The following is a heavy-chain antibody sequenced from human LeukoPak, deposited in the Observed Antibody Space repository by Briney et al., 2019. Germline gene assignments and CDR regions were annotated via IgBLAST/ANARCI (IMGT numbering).Heavy chain of an antibody. CDR2: IFPSGGEI. V-gene: IGHV3-23*01. CDR3: ARDLNWNHVSTNRYYYYMDV. J-gene: IGHJ6*03. CDR1: GFTFSTFA. Sequence: GGSLRLSCEASGFTFSTFAMIWVRQPPGKGLEWVSSIFPSGGEIHYADSVRGRFTISRDNSKSTLSLQMNSLRAEDTAVYYCARDLNWNHVSTNRYYYYMDVWGKGTTVTVSS. D-gene: IGHD1-20*01.